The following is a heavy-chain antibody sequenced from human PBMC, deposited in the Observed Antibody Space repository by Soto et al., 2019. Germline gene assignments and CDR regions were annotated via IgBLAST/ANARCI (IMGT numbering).Heavy chain of an antibody. CDR2: ISGSGGST. D-gene: IGHD6-19*01. Sequence: GGSLRLSCAASGFTFSSYAMSWVRQAPGKGLEWVSAISGSGGSTYYADSVKGRFTISRDNSKNTLYLQMNSLRAEDTAVYYCAKDSSGWHYNWLDPWGQGTLVTVSS. V-gene: IGHV3-23*01. CDR1: GFTFSSYA. J-gene: IGHJ5*02. CDR3: AKDSSGWHYNWLDP.